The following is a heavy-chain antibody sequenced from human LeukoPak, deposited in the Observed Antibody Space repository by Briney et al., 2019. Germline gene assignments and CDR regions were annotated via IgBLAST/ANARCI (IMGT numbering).Heavy chain of an antibody. V-gene: IGHV3-21*04. J-gene: IGHJ6*03. CDR2: ISSSGSYI. CDR3: AKSGIFQGYYFYYMDV. Sequence: PGGSLRLSCAASGFTFSSYSMNWVRQAPGKGLEWVSSISSSGSYIYYADSVKGRFTISRDNAKKSLYLQMNSPRPEDTALYYCAKSGIFQGYYFYYMDVWGKGTTVTISS. D-gene: IGHD2-15*01. CDR1: GFTFSSYS.